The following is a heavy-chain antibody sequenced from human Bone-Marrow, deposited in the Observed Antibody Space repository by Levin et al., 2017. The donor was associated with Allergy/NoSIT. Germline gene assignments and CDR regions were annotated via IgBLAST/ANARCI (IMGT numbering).Heavy chain of an antibody. Sequence: GESLKISCAASGFTFSAYSMNWVRQAPGKGLEWVSHIGGSSGRIYYADSVKGRFTISRDNAKNSLYLQMNALRDEDTAVYYCARDNGDDSSPPDSWGQGTLVTVSS. D-gene: IGHD6-13*01. CDR2: IGGSSGRI. J-gene: IGHJ4*02. V-gene: IGHV3-48*02. CDR1: GFTFSAYS. CDR3: ARDNGDDSSPPDS.